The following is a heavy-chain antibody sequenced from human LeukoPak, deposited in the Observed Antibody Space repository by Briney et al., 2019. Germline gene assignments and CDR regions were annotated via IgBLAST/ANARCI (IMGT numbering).Heavy chain of an antibody. V-gene: IGHV3-20*04. CDR3: ARASPDGFGIIYFDY. D-gene: IGHD3-10*01. CDR1: GFTFDDYG. J-gene: IGHJ4*02. CDR2: INWNGGST. Sequence: PGGSLRLSCAASGFTFDDYGMSWVRQAPGKGLEWVSGINWNGGSTGYADSVKGRFTISRDNAKNSLYLQMNSLRAEDTAVYYCARASPDGFGIIYFDYWGQGTLVTVSS.